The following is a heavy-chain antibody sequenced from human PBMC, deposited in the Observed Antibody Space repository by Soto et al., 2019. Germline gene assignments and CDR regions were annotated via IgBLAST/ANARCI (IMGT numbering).Heavy chain of an antibody. Sequence: GESLKISCKGSGYSFTSYWIGWVRQMPGKGLEWMGIIYPGDSDTRYSPSFQGQVTISADKSISTAYLQWSSLKASDTAMYYCARSVNSSSWYDAFDSWGQGTMVTVSS. D-gene: IGHD6-13*01. CDR1: GYSFTSYW. J-gene: IGHJ3*02. V-gene: IGHV5-51*01. CDR2: IYPGDSDT. CDR3: ARSVNSSSWYDAFDS.